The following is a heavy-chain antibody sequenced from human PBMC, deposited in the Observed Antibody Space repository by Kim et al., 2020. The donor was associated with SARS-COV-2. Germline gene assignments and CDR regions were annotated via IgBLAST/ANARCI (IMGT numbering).Heavy chain of an antibody. CDR3: ARDSPTGTTLL. V-gene: IGHV4-34*01. Sequence: TNHNPPPKSRVTISVDTSKNQFSLKLSSVTAADTAVYYCARDSPTGTTLLWGQGTLVTVSS. D-gene: IGHD1-1*01. CDR2: T. J-gene: IGHJ4*02.